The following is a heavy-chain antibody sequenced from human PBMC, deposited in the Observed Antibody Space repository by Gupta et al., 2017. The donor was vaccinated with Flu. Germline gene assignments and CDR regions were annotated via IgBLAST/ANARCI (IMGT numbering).Heavy chain of an antibody. Sequence: NAATWSWIRQSPSRGLEWLGRTYYRSKWYHEYALSMKSRITFNADTSTNHLSLRLNSVTPEDTAVYYCARGRDGFNHFDLWGQGTLVTVSS. V-gene: IGHV6-1*01. D-gene: IGHD5-12*01. J-gene: IGHJ4*02. CDR2: TYYRSKWYH. CDR3: ARGRDGFNHFDL. CDR1: NAAT.